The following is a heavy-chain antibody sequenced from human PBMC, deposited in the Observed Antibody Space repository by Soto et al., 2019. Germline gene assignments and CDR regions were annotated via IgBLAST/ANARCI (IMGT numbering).Heavy chain of an antibody. J-gene: IGHJ4*02. D-gene: IGHD1-26*01. V-gene: IGHV1-18*01. Sequence: ASVKVSCKASGYTFTSYEISWVRQAPGQGLEWMGWISAYNANTNYAQKLQGRVTMTTDTSTSTSYMELRSLRSDDTAVYFCARDRLGATGDYWGQGTLVTVSS. CDR1: GYTFTSYE. CDR3: ARDRLGATGDY. CDR2: ISAYNANT.